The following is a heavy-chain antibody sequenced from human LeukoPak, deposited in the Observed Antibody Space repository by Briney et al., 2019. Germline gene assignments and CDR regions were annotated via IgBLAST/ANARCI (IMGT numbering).Heavy chain of an antibody. CDR2: IIPIFGTA. CDR1: GGTFSSYA. Sequence: SVKVSCKASGGTFSSYAISWVRQAPGQGLEWMGGIIPIFGTANYAQKFQGRVTITTDESTSTAYMELSSLRSEDTAVYYCARDPLASIAVERSLDYYYYYMDVWGKGTTVTVSS. V-gene: IGHV1-69*05. J-gene: IGHJ6*03. CDR3: ARDPLASIAVERSLDYYYYYMDV. D-gene: IGHD6-19*01.